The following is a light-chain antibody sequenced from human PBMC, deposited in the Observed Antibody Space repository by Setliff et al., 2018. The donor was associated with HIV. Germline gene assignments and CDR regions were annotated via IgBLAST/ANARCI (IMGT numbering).Light chain of an antibody. CDR2: DVT. Sequence: QSVLAQPRSVSGSPGQSVTISCTGTSSNVGTNIYVSWYQHHPGKAPKLVIYDVTKRPSGVPDRFSGSKSGNTASLTISGLQPGDEADYSCCSYVGTYSYVFGTGTKVTVL. V-gene: IGLV2-11*01. CDR3: CSYVGTYSYV. CDR1: SSNVGTNIY. J-gene: IGLJ1*01.